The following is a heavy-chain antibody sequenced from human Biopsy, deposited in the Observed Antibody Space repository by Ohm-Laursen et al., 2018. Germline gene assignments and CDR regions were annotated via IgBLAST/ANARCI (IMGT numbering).Heavy chain of an antibody. D-gene: IGHD3-10*01. CDR3: TRAEAGSGSLLYFDY. CDR1: GFSFSSYG. V-gene: IGHV3-74*01. J-gene: IGHJ4*02. CDR2: INSDGSST. Sequence: SLRLSCSASGFSFSSYGMYWVRQAPGKGLVWVSRINSDGSSTNYADAVKGRFTISRDNAKNTAFLQMNSLRAEDTAVYYCTRAEAGSGSLLYFDYWGQGTLVTVSS.